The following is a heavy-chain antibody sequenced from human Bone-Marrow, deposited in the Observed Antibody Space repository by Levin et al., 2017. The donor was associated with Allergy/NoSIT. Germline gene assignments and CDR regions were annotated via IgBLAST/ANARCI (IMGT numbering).Heavy chain of an antibody. Sequence: GGSLRLSCAASGFTVSSNYMSWVRQAPGKGLEWVSVIYSCGSTYYADSVKGRFTISRDNSKNTLYLQMNSLRAEDTAVYYCARVRYYYGSGSYNPGYYYYYYMDVWGKGTTVTVSS. J-gene: IGHJ6*03. CDR2: IYSCGST. CDR3: ARVRYYYGSGSYNPGYYYYYYMDV. V-gene: IGHV3-66*03. D-gene: IGHD3-10*01. CDR1: GFTVSSNY.